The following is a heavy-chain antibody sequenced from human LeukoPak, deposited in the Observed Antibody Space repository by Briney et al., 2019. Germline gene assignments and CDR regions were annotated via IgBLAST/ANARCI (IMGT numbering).Heavy chain of an antibody. V-gene: IGHV4-59*01. CDR2: IYYSGST. J-gene: IGHJ6*03. CDR3: ARDLKRDDFWSGYPPYYYYYMDV. Sequence: KTSETLSLTCTVSGGSISSYYWSWIRQPPGKGLEWIGYIYYSGSTNYNPSLKSRVTISVDTSKNQFSLKLSSVTAADTAVYYCARDLKRDDFWSGYPPYYYYYMDVWGKGTTVTVSS. CDR1: GGSISSYY. D-gene: IGHD3-3*01.